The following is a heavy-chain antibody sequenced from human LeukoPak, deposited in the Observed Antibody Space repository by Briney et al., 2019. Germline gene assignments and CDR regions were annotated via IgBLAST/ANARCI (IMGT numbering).Heavy chain of an antibody. V-gene: IGHV3-30*19. J-gene: IGHJ4*02. CDR2: ITFDGSNK. Sequence: PGRSLRFSGAASGFTFSTNGMHWVRQPPGKGLERVAIITFDGSNKNYASSVKGRLTISRDNSQNTLYLQLNSLRPEDTAVYYCARNPTLFDCDYVDYWGQGTLVTVSS. CDR3: ARNPTLFDCDYVDY. CDR1: GFTFSTNG. D-gene: IGHD3-10*02.